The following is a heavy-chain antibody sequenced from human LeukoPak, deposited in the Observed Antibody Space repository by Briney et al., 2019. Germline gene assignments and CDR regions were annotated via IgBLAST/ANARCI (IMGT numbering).Heavy chain of an antibody. Sequence: PSETLSLTCTVSAYSVTSDYFWGWIRQPPGKGLEWIGNVDPSGNTYCNPSLKSRATISLDTSKKDFSLKLTSVTAADTAIYYCATVRASHYGDWFFDYWGQGTLVTVSS. CDR1: AYSVTSDYF. V-gene: IGHV4-38-2*02. CDR2: VDPSGNT. J-gene: IGHJ4*02. D-gene: IGHD4-17*01. CDR3: ATVRASHYGDWFFDY.